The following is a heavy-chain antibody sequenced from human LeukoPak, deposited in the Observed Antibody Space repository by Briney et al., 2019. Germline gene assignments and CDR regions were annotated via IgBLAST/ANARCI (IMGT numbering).Heavy chain of an antibody. V-gene: IGHV3-30-3*01. Sequence: GGSLRLSCAASGFTFSSYAMHWVRQAPGKGLEWVAVISYDGSNKYYADSVKGRFTISRDNSKNTLYLQMNSLRAEDTAVYYCAREGGYDSSGLDYWGQGTLVTVSS. CDR3: AREGGYDSSGLDY. CDR1: GFTFSSYA. J-gene: IGHJ4*02. D-gene: IGHD3-22*01. CDR2: ISYDGSNK.